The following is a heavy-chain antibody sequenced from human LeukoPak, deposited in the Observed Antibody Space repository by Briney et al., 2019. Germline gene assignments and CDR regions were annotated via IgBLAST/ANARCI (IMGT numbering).Heavy chain of an antibody. J-gene: IGHJ6*02. D-gene: IGHD4-17*01. CDR1: GFTFSSYA. V-gene: IGHV3-30-3*01. Sequence: GGSLRLSCAASGFTFSSYAMHWVRQAPGKGLEWVVVISYDGSNKYYADSVKGRFTISRDNSKNTLYLHMNSLRAEDTAVYYCAREVMTTVTTEGMDVWGQGTTVTVSS. CDR2: ISYDGSNK. CDR3: AREVMTTVTTEGMDV.